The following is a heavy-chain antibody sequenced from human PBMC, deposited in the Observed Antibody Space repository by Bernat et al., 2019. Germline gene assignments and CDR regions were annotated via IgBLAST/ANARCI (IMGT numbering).Heavy chain of an antibody. V-gene: IGHV3-74*01. D-gene: IGHD6-13*01. CDR1: GFTFSSYW. J-gene: IGHJ3*02. Sequence: EEQLVESGGGLVQPGGSLRLSCAASGFTFSSYWMHWVRQAPGKGPVWVSRINSDGSSTSYTDSVKGRFTISRDNAKNTLYLQMNSLRAEDTAVYYCARAQHLPDDAFDIWGQGTLVTVSS. CDR2: INSDGSST. CDR3: ARAQHLPDDAFDI.